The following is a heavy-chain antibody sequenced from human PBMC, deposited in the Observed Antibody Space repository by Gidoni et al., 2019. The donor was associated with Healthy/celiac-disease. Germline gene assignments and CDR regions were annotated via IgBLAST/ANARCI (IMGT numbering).Heavy chain of an antibody. V-gene: IGHV4-61*02. CDR3: ARGYSGYDPTSYYYYYYGMDV. CDR1: GGSISSGSYY. CDR2: IYTSGST. Sequence: QVQLQESGPGLVKPSQTLSLTCTVSGGSISSGSYYWSWIRQPAGKGLEWIGRIYTSGSTNYNPSLKSRVTISVDTSKNQFSLKLSSVTAADTAVYYCARGYSGYDPTSYYYYYYGMDVWGQGTTVTVSS. J-gene: IGHJ6*02. D-gene: IGHD5-12*01.